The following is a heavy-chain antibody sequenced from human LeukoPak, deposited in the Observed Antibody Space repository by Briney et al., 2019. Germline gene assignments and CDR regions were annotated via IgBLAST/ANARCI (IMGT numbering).Heavy chain of an antibody. CDR2: IYYSGST. D-gene: IGHD6-13*01. Sequence: PSETLALACTVSGGSISSYYWSWSRQPSGKGLEWIGYIYYSGSTNYNPSLKSRVTISVDTSKNQFSLKLSSVTAADTAVYSCARCFSVSWVWFDPWGQGTLVTVSS. CDR3: ARCFSVSWVWFDP. CDR1: GGSISSYY. V-gene: IGHV4-59*01. J-gene: IGHJ5*02.